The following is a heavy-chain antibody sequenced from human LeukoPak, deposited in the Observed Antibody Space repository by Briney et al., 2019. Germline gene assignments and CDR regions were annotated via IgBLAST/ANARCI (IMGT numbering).Heavy chain of an antibody. Sequence: PGGSLGLSCAASGFTFSSYSMNWVRQAPGKGLEWVSYISISSTTIYYADSVKGRFTISRDNAKNSLSLQMNSLRAEDTAVYYCARDSRQQLAVDYWGQGTLVTVSS. CDR1: GFTFSSYS. J-gene: IGHJ4*02. V-gene: IGHV3-48*01. D-gene: IGHD6-13*01. CDR2: ISISSTTI. CDR3: ARDSRQQLAVDY.